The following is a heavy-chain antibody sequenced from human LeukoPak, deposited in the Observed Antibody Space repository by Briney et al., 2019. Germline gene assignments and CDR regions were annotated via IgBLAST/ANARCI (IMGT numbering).Heavy chain of an antibody. V-gene: IGHV3-53*01. CDR3: ARVGLIAAAGTRYFQH. D-gene: IGHD6-13*01. J-gene: IGHJ1*01. CDR1: GFTVSSNY. CDR2: IYSGGST. Sequence: GGSLRLSCAASGFTVSSNYMSWVRQAPGKGLEWVLVIYSGGSTYYADSVKGRFTISRDNSKNTLYLQMNSLRAEDTAVYYCARVGLIAAAGTRYFQHWGQGTLVTVSS.